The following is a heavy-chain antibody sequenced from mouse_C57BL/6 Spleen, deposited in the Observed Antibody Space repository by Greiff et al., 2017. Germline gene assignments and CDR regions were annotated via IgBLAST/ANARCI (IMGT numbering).Heavy chain of an antibody. CDR3: SRDYYGSAWFAY. Sequence: VQLQQSDAELVKPGASVKISCKVSGYTFTEHTIHWMKQRHEKGLEWIGYIYTRDGSTKYNEKFKCKATLTADKSSSTAYMQLNSLTSEDFAVYFCSRDYYGSAWFAYWGQGTLVTVSA. D-gene: IGHD1-1*01. CDR2: IYTRDGST. CDR1: GYTFTEHT. J-gene: IGHJ3*01. V-gene: IGHV1-78*01.